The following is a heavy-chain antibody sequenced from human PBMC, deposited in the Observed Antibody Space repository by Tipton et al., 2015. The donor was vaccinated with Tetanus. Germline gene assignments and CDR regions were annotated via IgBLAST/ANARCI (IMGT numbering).Heavy chain of an antibody. D-gene: IGHD4-17*01. J-gene: IGHJ4*02. Sequence: GLVKPSETLSLTCTVSGGSISSSSYYWGWIRQPPGKGLEWIGSIYYSGSTYYNPSLKSRVTISVDTSKNQFSLKLSSVTAADTAVYYCARGKHTVTFDYWGQGTLVTVSS. V-gene: IGHV4-39*07. CDR2: IYYSGST. CDR1: GGSISSSSYY. CDR3: ARGKHTVTFDY.